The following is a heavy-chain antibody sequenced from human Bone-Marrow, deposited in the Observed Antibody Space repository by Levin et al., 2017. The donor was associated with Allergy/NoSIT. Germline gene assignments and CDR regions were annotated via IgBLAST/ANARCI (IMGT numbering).Heavy chain of an antibody. V-gene: IGHV3-30*18. CDR3: AKDGSCSGGNCYPHFFDY. D-gene: IGHD2-15*01. CDR2: ISNDGTKT. CDR1: GFSLSYYA. J-gene: IGHJ4*02. Sequence: GESLKISCAASGFSLSYYAMHWVRQAPGKGLEWVALISNDGTKTHYADSVKDRFTISKDNSKNTLYMQMNSLGAEDTAVYYCAKDGSCSGGNCYPHFFDYWGQGTLVTVSS.